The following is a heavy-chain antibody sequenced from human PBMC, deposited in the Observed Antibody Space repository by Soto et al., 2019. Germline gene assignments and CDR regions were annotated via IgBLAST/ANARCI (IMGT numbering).Heavy chain of an antibody. CDR2: ISGSGGST. J-gene: IGHJ4*02. CDR1: GFTFSSYA. V-gene: IGHV3-23*01. CDR3: AKDWSAAYDDILTGPREVDY. Sequence: GGSLRLSCAASGFTFSSYAMSWVRQAPGKGLEWVSAISGSGGSTYYADSVKGRFTISRDNSKNTLYLQMNSLRAEDTAVYYCAKDWSAAYDDILTGPREVDYWGQGTLVTVSS. D-gene: IGHD3-9*01.